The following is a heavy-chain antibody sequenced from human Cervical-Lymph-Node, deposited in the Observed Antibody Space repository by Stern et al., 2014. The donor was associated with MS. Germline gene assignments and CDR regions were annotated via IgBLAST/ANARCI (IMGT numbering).Heavy chain of an antibody. Sequence: QVTLRESGPTLVKPTQTLTLTCTFSGFSLGTSGVGVGLIRQPPGKALEWLAFIYWDDSKRYSPSLKNRLTITKDTSKNQVVLTMNNMDPVDTATFYCATHAPGVVPAALDYWGQGTLVTVS. CDR3: ATHAPGVVPAALDY. D-gene: IGHD2-2*01. CDR1: GFSLGTSGVG. J-gene: IGHJ4*02. V-gene: IGHV2-5*02. CDR2: IYWDDSK.